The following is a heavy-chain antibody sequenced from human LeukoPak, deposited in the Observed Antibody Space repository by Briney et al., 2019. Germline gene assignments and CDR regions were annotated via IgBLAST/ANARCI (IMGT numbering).Heavy chain of an antibody. J-gene: IGHJ5*02. V-gene: IGHV4-59*11. Sequence: SETLSLTCTVSGASIRSHYWSWIRQPPGKGLEWIGYMYYSGNSNYNPALKSRVTISVDTSKNQFSLKLSSVTAADTAVYYCARGTVTMVRGVIRGDWFAPWGQGTLVTVSS. CDR3: ARGTVTMVRGVIRGDWFAP. CDR2: MYYSGNS. D-gene: IGHD3-10*01. CDR1: GASIRSHY.